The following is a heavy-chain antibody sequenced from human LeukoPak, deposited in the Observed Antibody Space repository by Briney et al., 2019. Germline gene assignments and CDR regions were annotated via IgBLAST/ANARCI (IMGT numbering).Heavy chain of an antibody. Sequence: AASVKVSCKASGGTFSSYAISWVRQAPGQGLEWMGGIIPIFGTANYAQKFQGRVTITTDESTSTAYMELSSLRSEDTAVYYCARDTSLAADIKSDDYYYYYVDVWGKGTTVTVSS. J-gene: IGHJ6*03. CDR2: IIPIFGTA. D-gene: IGHD6-6*01. CDR1: GGTFSSYA. CDR3: ARDTSLAADIKSDDYYYYYVDV. V-gene: IGHV1-69*05.